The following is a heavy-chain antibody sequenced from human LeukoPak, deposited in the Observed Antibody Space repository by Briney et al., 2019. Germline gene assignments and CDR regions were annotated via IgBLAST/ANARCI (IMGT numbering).Heavy chain of an antibody. CDR3: ARRRYYDGSGYLE. Sequence: SETLSLTCSVSGDSLSRSDSCWDWLRQPPGKGLEWIGTIYYSGRTYYSPSLKSRVTMSVDPSNNQCSLNLRSVTAADTAVYYCARRRYYDGSGYLEWGQGTLLSVSS. J-gene: IGHJ1*01. V-gene: IGHV4-39*01. D-gene: IGHD3-22*01. CDR1: GDSLSRSDSC. CDR2: IYYSGRT.